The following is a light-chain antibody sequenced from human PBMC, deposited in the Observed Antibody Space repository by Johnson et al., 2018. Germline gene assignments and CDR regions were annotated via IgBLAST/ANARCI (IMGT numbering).Light chain of an antibody. J-gene: IGLJ1*01. V-gene: IGLV1-51*02. Sequence: QSVLTQPPSVSAAPGQKVTISCSGSSSNIGNNYVSWYQQLPGTAPKLLIYENNKRPSGIPDRFSGSKSGTSATLGITGLQTGDEADYYFATWDRSLSAGNVFGTGTKVTVL. CDR1: SSNIGNNY. CDR3: ATWDRSLSAGNV. CDR2: ENN.